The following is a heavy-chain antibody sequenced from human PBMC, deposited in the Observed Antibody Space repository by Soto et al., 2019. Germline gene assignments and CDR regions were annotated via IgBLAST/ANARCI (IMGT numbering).Heavy chain of an antibody. CDR3: AKDRGHIIVVVIKGNDAFDI. Sequence: EVQLLESGGGLVQPGGSLRLSCAASGFTFSSYAMSWVRQAPGKGLEWVSAISGSGGSTYYADSVKGRFTISRDNSKNTLYLRMNSLRAEDTAVYYCAKDRGHIIVVVIKGNDAFDIWGQGTMVTVSS. D-gene: IGHD3-22*01. V-gene: IGHV3-23*01. CDR2: ISGSGGST. J-gene: IGHJ3*02. CDR1: GFTFSSYA.